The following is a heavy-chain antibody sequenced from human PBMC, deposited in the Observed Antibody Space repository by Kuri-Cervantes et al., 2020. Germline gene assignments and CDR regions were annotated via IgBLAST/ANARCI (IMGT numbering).Heavy chain of an antibody. CDR3: ARARYFGLRVGYMDV. CDR1: GFTFTNYV. V-gene: IGHV3-30*09. J-gene: IGHJ6*03. D-gene: IGHD3-9*01. Sequence: GGSLRLSCAASGFTFTNYVIHWVRQAPGKGLEWVAVISYDGRKDYYAESVKGPLVISRDNSKNMVFLYMNSLGAGDTAVYFSARARYFGLRVGYMDVWGNGTTVTVSS. CDR2: ISYDGRKD.